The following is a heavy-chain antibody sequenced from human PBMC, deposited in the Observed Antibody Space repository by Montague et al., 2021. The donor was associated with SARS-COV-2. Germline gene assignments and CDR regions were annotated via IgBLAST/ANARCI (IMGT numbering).Heavy chain of an antibody. J-gene: IGHJ4*02. V-gene: IGHV4-59*07. CDR1: GGSTRSYY. CDR2: IYSSGST. Sequence: SDTLSLTCTVSGGSTRSYYWSWIRQPPGKGPEWIGEIYSSGSTNYNPSLKSRVTISMDTSKSQFSLKLTSVTAADTAVYYCARHTRGWQPFDFWGQGTLVTISS. CDR3: ARHTRGWQPFDF. D-gene: IGHD6-19*01.